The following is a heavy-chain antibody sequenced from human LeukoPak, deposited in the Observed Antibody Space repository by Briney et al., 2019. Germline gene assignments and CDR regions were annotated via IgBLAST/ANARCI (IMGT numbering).Heavy chain of an antibody. Sequence: ASVTVSCTASGYTFTVYYMHWVRRAPGQGLEWMGWINPNSGGTNYAQKFQGRVTMTRDTSISTAYMELSRLRSDDTAVYYCARVGARMVRGVIADYWGQGTLVTVSS. CDR1: GYTFTVYY. CDR3: ARVGARMVRGVIADY. CDR2: INPNSGGT. J-gene: IGHJ4*02. V-gene: IGHV1-2*02. D-gene: IGHD3-10*01.